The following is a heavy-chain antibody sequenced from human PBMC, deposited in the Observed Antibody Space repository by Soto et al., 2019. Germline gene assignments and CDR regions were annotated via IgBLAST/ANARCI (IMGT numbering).Heavy chain of an antibody. CDR3: AREGLSIALGYFDY. CDR1: GLTFSSYA. J-gene: IGHJ4*02. Sequence: QVQLVESGGGVVQPGRSLRLSCAASGLTFSSYAMHWVRQAPGKGREWVAVISYDGSNKYYADSVKGRFTISRDNSKNTLYLQMNSLRAEDTAVYYCAREGLSIALGYFDYWGQGTLVTVSS. V-gene: IGHV3-30-3*01. D-gene: IGHD6-6*01. CDR2: ISYDGSNK.